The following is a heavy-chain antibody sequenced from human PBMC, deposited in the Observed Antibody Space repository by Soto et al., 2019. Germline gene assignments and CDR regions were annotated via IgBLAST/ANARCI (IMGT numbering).Heavy chain of an antibody. CDR3: AKDHTPSGFWSGFWFDP. CDR2: ISWNSGSI. J-gene: IGHJ5*02. CDR1: GFTFDDYA. Sequence: GGSLRLSCAASGFTFDDYAMHWVRQAPGKGLEWVSGISWNSGSIGYADSVKGRFTISRDNAKNSLYLQMNSLRAEDTALYYCAKDHTPSGFWSGFWFDPWGQGTLVTVSS. D-gene: IGHD3-3*01. V-gene: IGHV3-9*01.